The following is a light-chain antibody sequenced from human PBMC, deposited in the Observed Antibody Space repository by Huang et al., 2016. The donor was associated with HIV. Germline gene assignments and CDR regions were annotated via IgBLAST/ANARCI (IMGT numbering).Light chain of an antibody. Sequence: EIVMTQSPATLSLSPGERATLSCRASQIIGSDYLSWNHQKPGQAPRLLIYCASTRATGIPARFGGSGSGTDFTLTISSLQPEDFAVYYCQQDYNFPITFGQGTRLEIK. J-gene: IGKJ5*01. CDR2: CAS. V-gene: IGKV3D-7*01. CDR3: QQDYNFPIT. CDR1: QIIGSDY.